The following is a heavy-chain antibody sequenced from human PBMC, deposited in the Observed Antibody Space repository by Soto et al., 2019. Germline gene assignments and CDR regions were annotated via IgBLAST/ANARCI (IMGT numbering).Heavy chain of an antibody. CDR2: INPNSGGT. D-gene: IGHD5-18*01. CDR1: GYTFTGYY. V-gene: IGHV1-2*02. J-gene: IGHJ6*02. Sequence: ASVKVSCKASGYTFTGYYMHWVRQAPGQGLEWMGWINPNSGGTNYAQKFQGRVTMTRDTSISTAYMELGRLRSDDTAVYYCARDRIWHGYSYALGELDYYYGMDVWGQGTTVTVSS. CDR3: ARDRIWHGYSYALGELDYYYGMDV.